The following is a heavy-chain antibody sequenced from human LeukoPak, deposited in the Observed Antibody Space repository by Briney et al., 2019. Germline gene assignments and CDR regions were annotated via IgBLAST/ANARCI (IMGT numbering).Heavy chain of an antibody. CDR3: AKDIVDFWSGFDY. CDR2: TSSDLNVK. J-gene: IGHJ4*02. D-gene: IGHD3-3*01. CDR1: GFTFSSTW. Sequence: GGSLRLSCAASGFTFSSTWMNWVRQAPGKGLEWVAVTSSDLNVKLYADSVKGRFTISRDNSKNTLYLQMNSLRAEDTAVYYCAKDIVDFWSGFDYWGQGTLVTVSS. V-gene: IGHV3-30*18.